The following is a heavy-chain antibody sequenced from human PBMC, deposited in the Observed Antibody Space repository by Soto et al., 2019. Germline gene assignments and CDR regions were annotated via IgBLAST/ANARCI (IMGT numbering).Heavy chain of an antibody. CDR1: GFTFSSYG. V-gene: IGHV3-30*18. CDR2: ISYDGSNK. D-gene: IGHD3-10*01. Sequence: QVQLVESGGGVVQPGRSLRLSCAASGFTFSSYGMHWVRQAPGKGLEWVAVISYDGSNKYYADSVKGRFTISRDNSKNTLYLQMNSLSPEDTALYYCAKGAVMVRGPTISHPDYWGQGTLVTVSA. CDR3: AKGAVMVRGPTISHPDY. J-gene: IGHJ4*02.